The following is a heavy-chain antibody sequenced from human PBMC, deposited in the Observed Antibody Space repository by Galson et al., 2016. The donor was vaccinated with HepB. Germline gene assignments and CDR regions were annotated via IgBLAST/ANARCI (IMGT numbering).Heavy chain of an antibody. CDR1: GFTFSIYT. CDR3: ARTWYYGSASTFDL. CDR2: ITAGGGNT. Sequence: SLRLSCAASGFTFSIYTMSWVRQAPGRGLEWLSAITAGGGNTYYADAAKGRFTIARDNSKNTVYLQMNSLTAEDTAVYYCARTWYYGSASTFDLWGQGTLVSVSS. V-gene: IGHV3-23*01. D-gene: IGHD3-10*01. J-gene: IGHJ4*02.